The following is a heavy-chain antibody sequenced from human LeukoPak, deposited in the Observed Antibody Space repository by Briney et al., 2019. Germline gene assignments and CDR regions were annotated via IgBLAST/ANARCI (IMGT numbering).Heavy chain of an antibody. CDR1: GGSFSGYY. CDR3: ARGGTRIVGATLYYFDY. CDR2: IYHSGST. V-gene: IGHV4-34*01. Sequence: SETLSLTCAVYGGSFSGYYWSWIRQPPGKGLEWIGSIYHSGSTYYNPSLKSRVTISVDTSKNQFSLKLSSVTAADTALYYCARGGTRIVGATLYYFDYWGQGTLVTVSS. D-gene: IGHD1-26*01. J-gene: IGHJ4*02.